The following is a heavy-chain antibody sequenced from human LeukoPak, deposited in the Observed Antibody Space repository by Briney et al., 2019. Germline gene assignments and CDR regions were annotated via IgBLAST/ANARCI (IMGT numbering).Heavy chain of an antibody. CDR1: GGSISSYY. V-gene: IGHV4-4*07. CDR3: ARTLRWGNWFDP. J-gene: IGHJ5*02. CDR2: IYTSGST. Sequence: SETLSLTCTVSGGSISSYYWIWIRQPAGKGLEWIGRIYTSGSTNYNPSLKSRVTISVDTSKNQFSLKLSSVTAADTAVYYCARTLRWGNWFDPWGQGTLVTVSS. D-gene: IGHD3-16*01.